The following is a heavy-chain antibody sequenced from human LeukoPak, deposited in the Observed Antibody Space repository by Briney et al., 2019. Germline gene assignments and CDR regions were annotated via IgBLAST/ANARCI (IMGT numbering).Heavy chain of an antibody. V-gene: IGHV3-53*01. J-gene: IGHJ4*02. Sequence: PGGSLRLSCAASGFTVSSNYMSWVRQAPGKGLEWVSVIYSGGSTYYADSVKGRFTISRDNAKNSLYLQMNSLRAEDTAVYYCARAPPYNNYPFHFDYWGQGTLVTVSS. CDR1: GFTVSSNY. CDR3: ARAPPYNNYPFHFDY. D-gene: IGHD4-11*01. CDR2: IYSGGST.